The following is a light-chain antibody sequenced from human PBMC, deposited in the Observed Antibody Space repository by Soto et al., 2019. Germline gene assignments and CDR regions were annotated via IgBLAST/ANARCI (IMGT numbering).Light chain of an antibody. CDR3: CSYAGSYTVV. CDR1: SSDVGGYNY. CDR2: DVS. Sequence: QSALTQPRSVSGSPGQSVTISCTGTSSDVGGYNYVSWYQQHPGKAPKLMIYDVSKRPSGVPXRFSGSKSGNTAXLXISGLQAEDEADYYCCSYAGSYTVVFGGGTKVTVL. V-gene: IGLV2-11*01. J-gene: IGLJ2*01.